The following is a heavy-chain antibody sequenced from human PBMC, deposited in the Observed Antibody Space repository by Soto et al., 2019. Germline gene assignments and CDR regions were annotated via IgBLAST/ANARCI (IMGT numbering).Heavy chain of an antibody. CDR3: ARMYTTMVWGFDAFDI. V-gene: IGHV3-48*02. CDR2: LSSSSNSI. D-gene: IGHD5-18*01. CDR1: GFTFSSYS. J-gene: IGHJ3*02. Sequence: EVQLVESGGGLVQPGGSLRLSCAASGFTFSSYSMNWVRQGPGKGLEWVSYLSSSSNSIYYADSVKGRFTISRDNAKNSLYLQMNSLRDEDTAVYYCARMYTTMVWGFDAFDIWGQGTMVTVSS.